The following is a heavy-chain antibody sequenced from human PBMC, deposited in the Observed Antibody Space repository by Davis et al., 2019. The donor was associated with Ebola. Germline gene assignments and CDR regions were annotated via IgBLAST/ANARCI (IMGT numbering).Heavy chain of an antibody. D-gene: IGHD3-3*01. CDR2: IWYDGSNK. Sequence: PGGSLRLSCAASGFTFISYWMTWVRQAPGKGLEWVAVIWYDGSNKYYADSVKGRFTISRDNSKNTLYLQMNSLRAEETAVYYCARGVGRFLEWLLPPYYYGMDVWGKGTTVTVSS. J-gene: IGHJ6*04. V-gene: IGHV3-33*08. CDR3: ARGVGRFLEWLLPPYYYGMDV. CDR1: GFTFISYW.